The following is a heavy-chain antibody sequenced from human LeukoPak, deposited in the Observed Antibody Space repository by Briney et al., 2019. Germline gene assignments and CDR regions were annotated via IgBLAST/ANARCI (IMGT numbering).Heavy chain of an antibody. CDR2: IKQDGSEK. Sequence: GGSLRLSCAVSEFTFSSYWMHWVRQTPGKGLEWVANIKQDGSEKYYVDSVKGRFTISRDNAKNSLYLQMNSLRAEDTAVYYCARGGAWYYYDSSGYYPNYFDYWGQGTLVTVSS. CDR3: ARGGAWYYYDSSGYYPNYFDY. J-gene: IGHJ4*02. D-gene: IGHD3-22*01. CDR1: EFTFSSYW. V-gene: IGHV3-7*03.